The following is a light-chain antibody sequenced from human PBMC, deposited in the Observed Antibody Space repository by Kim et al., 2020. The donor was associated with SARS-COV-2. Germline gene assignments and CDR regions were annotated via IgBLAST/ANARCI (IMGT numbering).Light chain of an antibody. Sequence: GQSNTLSYTGTSSDIGTYDYVSWYQQHPGKAPRLLIYDVSERPSGVSNRFSASKSGNTASLTISGLQAEDEADYYCSSYGSTSLGVFGGGTQLTVL. V-gene: IGLV2-14*03. J-gene: IGLJ2*01. CDR1: SSDIGTYDY. CDR3: SSYGSTSLGV. CDR2: DVS.